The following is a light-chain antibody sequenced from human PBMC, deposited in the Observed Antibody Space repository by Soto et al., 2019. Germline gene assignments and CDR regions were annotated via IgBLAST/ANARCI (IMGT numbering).Light chain of an antibody. Sequence: DIQMTQSPSTLSASVGDRVTITCRASQSISSWLAWYQQKPGKAPKLLIYKASSLESGVPSRFSGSRSGTEFTLTVSSLQPDDFATYYCQQYNDSFRYTFGQGTKVDIK. V-gene: IGKV1-5*03. CDR2: KAS. CDR1: QSISSW. J-gene: IGKJ2*01. CDR3: QQYNDSFRYT.